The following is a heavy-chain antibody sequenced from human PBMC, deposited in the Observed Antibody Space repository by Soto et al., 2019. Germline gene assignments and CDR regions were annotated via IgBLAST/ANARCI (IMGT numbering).Heavy chain of an antibody. V-gene: IGHV4-39*01. CDR3: AREYSSSWF. CDR2: IYYSGST. D-gene: IGHD6-13*01. Sequence: LSLTCTVSGGSISSSSYYWGWIRQPPGKGLEWIGSIYYSGSTYYNPSLKSRVTISVDTSKNQFSLKLSSVTAADTAVYYCAREYSSSWFWGQGTLVTVSS. J-gene: IGHJ4*02. CDR1: GGSISSSSYY.